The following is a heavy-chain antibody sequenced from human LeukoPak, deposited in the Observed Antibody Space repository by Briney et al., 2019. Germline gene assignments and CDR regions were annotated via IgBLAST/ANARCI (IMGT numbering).Heavy chain of an antibody. J-gene: IGHJ5*02. CDR3: ARAEAYYYDSSKNWFDP. CDR2: ISAYNGNT. D-gene: IGHD3-22*01. CDR1: GYTFTSYG. V-gene: IGHV1-18*01. Sequence: PGASVKVSCKASGYTFTSYGISWVRQAPGQGLEWMGWISAYNGNTSYAQKFQGRVTMTRDTSTSTVYMELSSLRSEDTAVYYCARAEAYYYDSSKNWFDPWGQGTLVTVSS.